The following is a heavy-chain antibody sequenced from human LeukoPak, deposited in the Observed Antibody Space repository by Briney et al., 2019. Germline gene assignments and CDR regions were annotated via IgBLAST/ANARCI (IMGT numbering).Heavy chain of an antibody. V-gene: IGHV1-8*01. D-gene: IGHD7-27*01. CDR1: GYTFVSYD. CDR2: MSPKSGNT. J-gene: IGHJ4*02. Sequence: ASVKVSCKASGYTFVSYDINWVRQATGQGPEWMGWMSPKSGNTGCAQKFQGRVTMTRDTSINTAYMELSGLISEDTAVYYCTRGPPNWGYDFWGQGTLVTVSS. CDR3: TRGPPNWGYDF.